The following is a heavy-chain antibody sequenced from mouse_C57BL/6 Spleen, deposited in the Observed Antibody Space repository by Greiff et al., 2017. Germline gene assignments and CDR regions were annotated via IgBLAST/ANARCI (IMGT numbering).Heavy chain of an antibody. D-gene: IGHD1-1*01. Sequence: EVNLVESGGGLVKPGGSLKLSCAASGFTFSDYGMHWVRQAPEKGLEWVAYISSGSSTIYYADTVKGRFTISRDNAENTLFLQMTSLRSEDTAMYYCARGDNYGSGYFDYWGQGTTLTVSS. CDR3: ARGDNYGSGYFDY. V-gene: IGHV5-17*01. J-gene: IGHJ2*01. CDR1: GFTFSDYG. CDR2: ISSGSSTI.